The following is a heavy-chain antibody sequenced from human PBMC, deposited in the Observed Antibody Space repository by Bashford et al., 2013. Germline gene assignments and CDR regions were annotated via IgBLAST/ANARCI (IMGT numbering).Heavy chain of an antibody. D-gene: IGHD4-11*01. V-gene: IGHV3-53*01. CDR3: ASLYSNYFDY. CDR2: IYSGGST. J-gene: IGHJ4*02. Sequence: VRQAPGKGLEWVSVIYSGGSTYYADSVKGRFTISRDNSKNTLYLQMNSLRAEDTAVYYCASLYSNYFDYWGQGTLVTVSS.